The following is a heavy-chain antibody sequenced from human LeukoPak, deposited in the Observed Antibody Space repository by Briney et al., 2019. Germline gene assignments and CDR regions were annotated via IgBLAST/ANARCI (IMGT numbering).Heavy chain of an antibody. Sequence: PGGSLRLSCAASGFTFTSCWMPWVRQVPGQGLVWVSRINSDGSSTGYADSVKGRFTISRDNAKDTLYLQMNSLRAEDTAVYYCAKGPRPLRFLEWLLIYWGQGTLVTVSS. CDR1: GFTFTSCW. CDR2: INSDGSST. CDR3: AKGPRPLRFLEWLLIY. V-gene: IGHV3-74*01. D-gene: IGHD3-3*01. J-gene: IGHJ4*02.